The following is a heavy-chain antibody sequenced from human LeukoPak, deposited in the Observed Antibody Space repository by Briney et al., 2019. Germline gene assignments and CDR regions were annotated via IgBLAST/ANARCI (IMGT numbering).Heavy chain of an antibody. CDR1: GFTFSSYS. V-gene: IGHV3-33*01. CDR2: IWYDGSNK. CDR3: ASARLYSSSWYCYFDY. Sequence: GRSLRLSCAAPGFTFSSYSMRWGRQAPGKGRGWGAVIWYDGSNKYYADSVKGRFTISRDNSKNTLYLQMNNLRAEDTAVYYCASARLYSSSWYCYFDYWGRGTLVTVSS. D-gene: IGHD6-13*01. J-gene: IGHJ4*02.